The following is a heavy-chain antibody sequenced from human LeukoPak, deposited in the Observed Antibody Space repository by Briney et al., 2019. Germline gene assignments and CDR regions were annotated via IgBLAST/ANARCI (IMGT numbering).Heavy chain of an antibody. CDR2: ISGSGGST. Sequence: PGGSLRLSCAASGFTFSSYAMSWVRQAPGKGLEWVSAISGSGGSTHYADSVKGPSTISRDNSENTLYLQMNSLRAEDTAVYYCAKWGRRTGPFDYWGQGTLVTVSS. J-gene: IGHJ4*02. CDR1: GFTFSSYA. CDR3: AKWGRRTGPFDY. D-gene: IGHD7-27*01. V-gene: IGHV3-23*01.